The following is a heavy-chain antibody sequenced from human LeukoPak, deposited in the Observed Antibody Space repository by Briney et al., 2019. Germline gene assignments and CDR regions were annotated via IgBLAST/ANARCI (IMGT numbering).Heavy chain of an antibody. J-gene: IGHJ5*02. D-gene: IGHD3-10*01. Sequence: ASVKVSCKASGYTFTGYYMHWVRQAPGQGLEWMGWINPNSGGTNYAQKFQGRVTMTRDTSISTAYMELSRLRSDDTAVYYCARVVRGVISLSNWFDPWGQGTLVTVSS. CDR2: INPNSGGT. CDR3: ARVVRGVISLSNWFDP. CDR1: GYTFTGYY. V-gene: IGHV1-2*02.